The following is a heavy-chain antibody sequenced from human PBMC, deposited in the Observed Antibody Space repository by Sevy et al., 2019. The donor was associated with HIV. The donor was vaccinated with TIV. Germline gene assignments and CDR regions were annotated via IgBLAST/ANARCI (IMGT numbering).Heavy chain of an antibody. CDR3: ARDQHDYAGNVRTGWFDP. J-gene: IGHJ5*02. CDR1: GFTFSSYG. CDR2: ISYDGSNK. Sequence: GGSLRLSCAASGFTFSSYGIHWVRQAPGKGLEWVAVISYDGSNKYYADSVKGRFTISRDNSKNTLYLQMNSLRAEDTAVYYCARDQHDYAGNVRTGWFDPWGQGTLVTVSS. V-gene: IGHV3-30*03. D-gene: IGHD4-17*01.